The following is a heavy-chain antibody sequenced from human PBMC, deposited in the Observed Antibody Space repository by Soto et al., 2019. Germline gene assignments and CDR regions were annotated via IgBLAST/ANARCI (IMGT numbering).Heavy chain of an antibody. CDR3: ARQNYDFWSGYYGY. CDR1: GGSIYTYY. J-gene: IGHJ4*02. CDR2: ISDGGST. D-gene: IGHD3-3*01. V-gene: IGHV4-59*01. Sequence: SETLSLTCNVSGGSIYTYYWNWIRQSPGKGLEWIGYISDGGSTNYNPSLKSRVTISVDTSKKQVSLKLSSVTAADTAVYYCARQNYDFWSGYYGYWGQGTLVTVSS.